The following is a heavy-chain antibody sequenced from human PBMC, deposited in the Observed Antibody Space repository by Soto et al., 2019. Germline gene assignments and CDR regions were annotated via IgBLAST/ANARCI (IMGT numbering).Heavy chain of an antibody. CDR1: GGTFSSYA. CDR3: AAGPTVTTAGYFDY. D-gene: IGHD4-17*01. Sequence: SVKVSCKASGGTFSSYAISWVRQAPGQGLEWMGGITPIFGTANYAQKFQGRVTITADKSTSTAYMELSSLRSEDTAVYYCAAGPTVTTAGYFDYWGQGTLVTVSS. CDR2: ITPIFGTA. V-gene: IGHV1-69*06. J-gene: IGHJ4*02.